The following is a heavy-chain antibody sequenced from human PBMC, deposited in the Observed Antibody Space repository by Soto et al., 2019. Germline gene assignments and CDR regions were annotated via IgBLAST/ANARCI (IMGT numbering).Heavy chain of an antibody. CDR2: ISSSGDRT. Sequence: PGGSLRLSCGASGFTFSTYAMTWVRQAPGKGLEWVSAISSSGDRTSYAASVKGRFTISRDNSKNTLHLHMNSLRAEDTAVYYCARGVVVVAGGSNYWGQGALVTVSS. J-gene: IGHJ4*02. CDR3: ARGVVVVAGGSNY. D-gene: IGHD2-15*01. CDR1: GFTFSTYA. V-gene: IGHV3-23*01.